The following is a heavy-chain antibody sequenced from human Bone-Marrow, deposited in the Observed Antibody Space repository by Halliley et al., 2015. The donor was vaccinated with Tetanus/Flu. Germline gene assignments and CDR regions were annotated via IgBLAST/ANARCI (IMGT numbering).Heavy chain of an antibody. J-gene: IGHJ5*01. CDR3: AKEGRKDLLWFGELDS. D-gene: IGHD3-10*01. CDR2: ISGSGGST. V-gene: IGHV3-23*01. Sequence: ISGSGGSTYYADSVKGRLTISRDNSKNTLYLQMNSLRAEDTAVYYCAKEGRKDLLWFGELDSWGQGTLVTVSS.